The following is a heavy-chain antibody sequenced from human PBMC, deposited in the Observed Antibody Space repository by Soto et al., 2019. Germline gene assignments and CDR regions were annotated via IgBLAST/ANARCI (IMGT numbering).Heavy chain of an antibody. J-gene: IGHJ5*02. V-gene: IGHV5-51*01. CDR1: GYSFTSYW. Sequence: PGESLKISCKGSGYSFTSYWIGWVRQMPGKGLEWMGIIYPGDSETRYSPSFQGQVTISVDNSISTAYLQWKSLKASDTAIYYCARRHYYGSGSLSLGFGPWGQGTLVTVSS. D-gene: IGHD3-10*01. CDR2: IYPGDSET. CDR3: ARRHYYGSGSLSLGFGP.